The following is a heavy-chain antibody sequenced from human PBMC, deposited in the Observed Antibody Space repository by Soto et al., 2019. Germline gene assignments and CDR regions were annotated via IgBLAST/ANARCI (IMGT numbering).Heavy chain of an antibody. CDR3: AKGPHPASGYYYMDV. J-gene: IGHJ6*03. D-gene: IGHD3-10*01. CDR2: LSYAGDT. V-gene: IGHV3-13*01. CDR1: GFTLSTYD. Sequence: GGSLRLSCAASGFTLSTYDMHWVRQATGKGLEWVAALSYAGDTYHPGSEKGRFTVSREGAKNSLYLQMNSLTAGDTAFYYCAKGPHPASGYYYMDVWGKGTTVTVSS.